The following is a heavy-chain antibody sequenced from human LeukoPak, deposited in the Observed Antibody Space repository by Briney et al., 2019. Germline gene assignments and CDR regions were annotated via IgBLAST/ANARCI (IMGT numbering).Heavy chain of an antibody. CDR1: GFTVSSNY. CDR3: ARNGQWLDGYYFDY. V-gene: IGHV3-53*01. CDR2: IYSGGST. D-gene: IGHD6-19*01. J-gene: IGHJ4*02. Sequence: GGSLRLSCAASGFTVSSNYMSWVRQAPGKGLEWVSVIYSGGSTYYADSVKGRFTISRDNSKNTLYLQMNSLRAEDTAVYYCARNGQWLDGYYFDYWGQGTLVTVSS.